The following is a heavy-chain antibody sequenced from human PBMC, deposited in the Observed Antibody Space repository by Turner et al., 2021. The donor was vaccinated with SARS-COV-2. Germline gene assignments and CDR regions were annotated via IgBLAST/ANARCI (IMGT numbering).Heavy chain of an antibody. CDR3: AWKGGGWGSYRYPPYLYYGMDV. Sequence: EVQLLESGGGLVQPGGSLRLSCAASGFTFSSYAMSWVRQVAGLGVECVSSISGSVKNTSYADSVKGLFTLPRNNSKNTLYLQITILRPEETAVFYCAWKGGGWGSYRYPPYLYYGMDVWGQGTTVTVSS. J-gene: IGHJ6*02. CDR1: GFTFSSYA. CDR2: ISGSVKNT. V-gene: IGHV3-23*01. D-gene: IGHD3-16*02.